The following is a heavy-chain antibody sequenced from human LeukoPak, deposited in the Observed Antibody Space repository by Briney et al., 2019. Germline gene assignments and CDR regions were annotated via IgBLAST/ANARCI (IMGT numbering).Heavy chain of an antibody. CDR3: AKESVWFGESNPFDY. CDR1: GFTFSSYG. V-gene: IGHV3-30*02. D-gene: IGHD3-10*01. Sequence: GGSLRLSCAASGFTFSSYGMHWVRQAPGKGLEWVAFIRYDGSNKYYTDSVKGRFTISRDNSKNTLHLQMNSLRAEDTAVYYCAKESVWFGESNPFDYWGQGTLVTVSS. CDR2: IRYDGSNK. J-gene: IGHJ4*02.